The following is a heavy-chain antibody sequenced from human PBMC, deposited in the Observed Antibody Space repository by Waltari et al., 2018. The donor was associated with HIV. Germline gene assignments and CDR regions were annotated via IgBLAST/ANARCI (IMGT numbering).Heavy chain of an antibody. CDR3: ARAGRDGKLPPDY. D-gene: IGHD1-7*01. Sequence: EVQLVESGGGLVQPGGSLRLSCAASGFTFSSYWTPWVRQAPGKGLVWVSRMKSDGSSTSYADSVKGRCTISRDNAKNTLYLQMNSLRAEDTAVYYCARAGRDGKLPPDYWGQGTLVTVSS. J-gene: IGHJ4*02. CDR2: MKSDGSST. V-gene: IGHV3-74*01. CDR1: GFTFSSYW.